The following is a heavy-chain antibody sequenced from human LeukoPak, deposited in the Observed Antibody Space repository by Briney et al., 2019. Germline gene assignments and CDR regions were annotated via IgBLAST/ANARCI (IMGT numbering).Heavy chain of an antibody. CDR1: GFTVSSNS. J-gene: IGHJ4*02. CDR2: IKPDGSEK. Sequence: PGGSLRLSCTVSGFTVSSNSMSWVRQAPGRRPEWVANIKPDGSEKYYVDSVKGRFTVSRDNAKNSLFLQMNSLRDEDTAVYYCARERSCTDGLCYSYFDHWGQGTLVTVSS. V-gene: IGHV3-7*01. CDR3: ARERSCTDGLCYSYFDH. D-gene: IGHD2-8*01.